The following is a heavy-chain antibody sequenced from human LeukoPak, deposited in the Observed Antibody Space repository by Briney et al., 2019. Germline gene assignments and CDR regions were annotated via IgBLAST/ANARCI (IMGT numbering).Heavy chain of an antibody. CDR2: INPNSDGT. D-gene: IGHD6-13*01. J-gene: IGHJ4*02. V-gene: IGHV1-2*02. CDR1: VYTFSDYY. CDR3: ARDPGAAAYSFDY. Sequence: ASVKVSCKASVYTFSDYYIHWVRQAPGQGLEWMGWINPNSDGTNYAQKFQGRVTMTRDTSISTAYMELSRLRSDDTAVYYCARDPGAAAYSFDYWGQGTLVTVSS.